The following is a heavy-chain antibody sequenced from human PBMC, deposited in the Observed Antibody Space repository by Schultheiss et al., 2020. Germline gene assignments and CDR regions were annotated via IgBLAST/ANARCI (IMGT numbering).Heavy chain of an antibody. CDR3: ARGWADAFDI. CDR1: GGSISSYY. CDR2: IYYSGST. D-gene: IGHD6-19*01. V-gene: IGHV4-59*08. J-gene: IGHJ3*02. Sequence: SETLSLTCTVSGGSISSYYWSWIRQPPGKGLEWIGYIYYSGSTYYNPSLKSRVTISVDTSKNQFSLKLSSVTAADTAVYYCARGWADAFDIWGQGIMVTVSS.